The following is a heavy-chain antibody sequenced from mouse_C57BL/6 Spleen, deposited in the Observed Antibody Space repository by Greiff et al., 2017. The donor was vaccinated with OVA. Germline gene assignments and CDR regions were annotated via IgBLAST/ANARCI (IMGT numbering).Heavy chain of an antibody. CDR2: INPNNGGT. V-gene: IGHV1-26*01. CDR1: GYTFTDYY. D-gene: IGHD2-3*01. J-gene: IGHJ3*01. Sequence: EVMLVESGPELVKPGASVKISCKASGYTFTDYYMNWVKQSHGKSLEWIGDINPNNGGTSYNQKFKGKATLTVDKSSSTAYMELRSLTSEDSAVYYCARDGYYPFAYWGQGTLVTVSA. CDR3: ARDGYYPFAY.